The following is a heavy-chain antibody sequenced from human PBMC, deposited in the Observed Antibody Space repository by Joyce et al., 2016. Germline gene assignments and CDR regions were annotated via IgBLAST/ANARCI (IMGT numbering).Heavy chain of an antibody. CDR1: GFTFSSYD. Sequence: EVHLVESGGGLVQPGGSLRLSCAAAGFTFSSYDMHWVRQATGKGLEWVSSIGTAGSTYYPGSVKGRFTISRENAKNSLYLQMNSLRAGDTAVYYCARGGSGWYWFDYWGQGTLVTVSS. CDR3: ARGGSGWYWFDY. V-gene: IGHV3-13*01. D-gene: IGHD6-19*01. J-gene: IGHJ4*02. CDR2: IGTAGST.